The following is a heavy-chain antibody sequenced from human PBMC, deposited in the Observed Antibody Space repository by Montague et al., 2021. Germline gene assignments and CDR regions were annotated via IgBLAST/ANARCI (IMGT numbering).Heavy chain of an antibody. J-gene: IGHJ4*02. V-gene: IGHV4-59*01. D-gene: IGHD2-8*01. CDR2: VYYTGTT. Sequence: SETLSLTCTDSGDSINFYYWSWIRQPPGKGLEWIGYVYYTGTTNYNPSLKSRVTISVDTSRNQFFLNVNSVTAADTAVYYCARKGTNWDYWGQGTLVTVSS. CDR1: GDSINFYY. CDR3: ARKGTNWDY.